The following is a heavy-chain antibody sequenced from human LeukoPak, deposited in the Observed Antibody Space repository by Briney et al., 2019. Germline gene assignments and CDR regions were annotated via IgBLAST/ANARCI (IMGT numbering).Heavy chain of an antibody. V-gene: IGHV4-38-2*02. CDR1: GYSISSGYY. Sequence: PSETLSLTCTVSGYSISSGYYWGWIRQPPGKGLEWIGNIYHSGSTYNHPSLKSRVTISVDTSKNQFSLKLSSVTAADTAVYYCARDPYGGVPNDWGQGTLVTVSS. CDR3: ARDPYGGVPND. D-gene: IGHD4-23*01. CDR2: IYHSGST. J-gene: IGHJ4*02.